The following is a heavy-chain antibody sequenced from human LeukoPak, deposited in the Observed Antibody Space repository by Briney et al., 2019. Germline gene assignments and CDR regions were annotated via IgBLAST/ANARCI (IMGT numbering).Heavy chain of an antibody. CDR3: ARLGGDTYYFGSASYPNWYFDL. J-gene: IGHJ2*01. CDR1: GYTFTSYW. CDR2: IYPDDSDT. V-gene: IGHV5-51*01. D-gene: IGHD3-10*01. Sequence: GESLKISCQASGYTFTSYWTSWVRQMPGKGLECMGIIYPDDSDTTYSPSFQGQVTISADKSFSTAYLQWSSLKASDTAIYYCARLGGDTYYFGSASYPNWYFDLWGRGTLVTVSS.